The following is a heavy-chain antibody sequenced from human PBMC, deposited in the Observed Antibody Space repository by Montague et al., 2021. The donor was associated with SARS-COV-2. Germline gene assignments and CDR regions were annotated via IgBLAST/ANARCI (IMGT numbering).Heavy chain of an antibody. Sequence: SETLSLTCAVYGGSFSDNYWSWIRKPPGKGLEWIGEINHRGTSNYNPSLKSRVSISVDTSKNQFFLYLGSVTAADTAVYYFARGRQHFNMIVVVMTGGEYYFDYWGQGTLVTVSS. CDR2: INHRGTS. D-gene: IGHD3-22*01. V-gene: IGHV4-34*01. CDR3: ARGRQHFNMIVVVMTGGEYYFDY. J-gene: IGHJ4*02. CDR1: GGSFSDNY.